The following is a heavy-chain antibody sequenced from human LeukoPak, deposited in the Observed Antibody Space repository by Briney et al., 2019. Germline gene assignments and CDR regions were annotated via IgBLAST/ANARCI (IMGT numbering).Heavy chain of an antibody. CDR2: IIPISGTT. V-gene: IGHV1-69*06. CDR3: ATLCCGSYYMDV. J-gene: IGHJ6*03. CDR1: GGTLNSYV. D-gene: IGHD2-15*01. Sequence: ASVKVSCEASGGTLNSYVISWVRQAPGQGLEWMGGIIPISGTTNYAQKFQGRVTITADKSTSTAYMELSSLRSEDTAVYYCATLCCGSYYMDVWGKGTTVTVSS.